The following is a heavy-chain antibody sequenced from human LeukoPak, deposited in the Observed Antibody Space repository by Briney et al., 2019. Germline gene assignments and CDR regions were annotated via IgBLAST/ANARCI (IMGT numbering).Heavy chain of an antibody. J-gene: IGHJ4*02. D-gene: IGHD6-19*01. CDR3: SGHSSGWYAD. CDR2: ISGNGGST. Sequence: GGSLRLSCSASGFTFSSYAMHWVRQAPGKGLEYVSAISGNGGSTYYSDSVKGRFTISRDNSKNTLYLQMSTRRAEDTAVYYCSGHSSGWYADWGQGTLVTVSS. V-gene: IGHV3-64D*09. CDR1: GFTFSSYA.